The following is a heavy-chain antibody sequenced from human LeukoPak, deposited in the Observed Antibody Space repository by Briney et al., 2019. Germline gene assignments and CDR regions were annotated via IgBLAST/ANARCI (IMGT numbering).Heavy chain of an antibody. J-gene: IGHJ4*02. CDR3: AGPDPYCSGGSCSFFDY. D-gene: IGHD2-15*01. CDR1: GFTFSSDS. Sequence: GGSLRLSCAASGFTFSSDSMNWVRQAPGKGLEWVSSISSSSSYIYYADSVKGRFTISRDNAKNSVYLQMNSLRAEDTAVYYCAGPDPYCSGGSCSFFDYWGQGTLVTVSS. V-gene: IGHV3-21*01. CDR2: ISSSSSYI.